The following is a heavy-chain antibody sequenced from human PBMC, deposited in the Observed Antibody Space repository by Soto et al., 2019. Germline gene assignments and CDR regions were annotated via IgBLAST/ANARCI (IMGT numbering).Heavy chain of an antibody. CDR2: VNSDGSST. CDR1: GFTFSNYW. V-gene: IGHV3-74*03. CDR3: ARDPAPIGWFDY. J-gene: IGHJ5*01. Sequence: GGSLRLSCAASGFTFSNYWMHWVRQAPGKGLVWVSRVNSDGSSTMYADSVKGRFTIFRDNAKNTLYLQMNSLTAEDTAVYFCARDPAPIGWFDYWGQGILVTVYS.